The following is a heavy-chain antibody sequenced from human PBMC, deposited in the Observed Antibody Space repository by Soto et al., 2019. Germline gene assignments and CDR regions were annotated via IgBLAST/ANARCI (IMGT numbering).Heavy chain of an antibody. CDR3: ARERAHYDFWSGSSNGFDP. CDR2: INAGNGNT. CDR1: GYTFTSYA. D-gene: IGHD3-3*01. V-gene: IGHV1-3*01. J-gene: IGHJ5*02. Sequence: GASVKVSCKASGYTFTSYAMHWVRQAPGQRLEWMGWINAGNGNTKYSQKFQGRVTITRDTSASTAYMELSSLRSEDTAVYNCARERAHYDFWSGSSNGFDPWGQGTLVTVSS.